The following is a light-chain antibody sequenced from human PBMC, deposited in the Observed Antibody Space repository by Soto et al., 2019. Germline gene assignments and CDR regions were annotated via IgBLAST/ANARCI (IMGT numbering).Light chain of an antibody. Sequence: QSALTQPASVSGSPGQSITISCTGTNSDVGAYNHVSWYQHHPGKAPKVMIYDVSNRPSGISNRFSGSKSGDTASLTISVLQAEDEADYYCSSYTTSSTYVFGTGTKLTVL. CDR2: DVS. CDR3: SSYTTSSTYV. CDR1: NSDVGAYNH. V-gene: IGLV2-14*03. J-gene: IGLJ1*01.